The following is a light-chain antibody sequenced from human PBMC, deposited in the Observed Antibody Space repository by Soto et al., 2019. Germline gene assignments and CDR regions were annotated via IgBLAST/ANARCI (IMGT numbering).Light chain of an antibody. Sequence: DIQMTQSPSSLSASVGDRVTITCRASQTISRYLNWYQQKPGKAPKLLIYGASSLQGGVPSRFSGSGSGTDFTLTISSLQLEDFATYYCHQSYSTLGYTFGQGTKLEIK. CDR1: QTISRY. J-gene: IGKJ2*01. V-gene: IGKV1-39*01. CDR3: HQSYSTLGYT. CDR2: GAS.